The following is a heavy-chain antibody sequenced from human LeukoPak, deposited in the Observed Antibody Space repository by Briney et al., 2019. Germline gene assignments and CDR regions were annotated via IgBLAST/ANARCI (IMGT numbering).Heavy chain of an antibody. CDR2: IYYSGST. CDR1: GGSISSYY. CDR3: ARDVGAVAGGGNDAFDI. V-gene: IGHV4-59*01. J-gene: IGHJ3*02. Sequence: PSETLSLTCTVSGGSISSYYWSWIRQRRGKGLERIGYIYYSGSTNYNPSLKSRVTISVDTSKNQFSLKLSSVTAADTAVYYCARDVGAVAGGGNDAFDIWGQGTMVTVSS. D-gene: IGHD6-19*01.